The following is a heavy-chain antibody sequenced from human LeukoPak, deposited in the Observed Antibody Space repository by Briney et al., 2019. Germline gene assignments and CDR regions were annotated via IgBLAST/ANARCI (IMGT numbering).Heavy chain of an antibody. D-gene: IGHD2-2*01. CDR2: INPNSGGT. CDR1: GYTFTGYY. J-gene: IGHJ5*02. CDR3: ARDFCSSTSCSPNWFDP. V-gene: IGHV1-2*02. Sequence: ASVKVSCKASGYTFTGYYMHWVRQAPGQGLEWMGWINPNSGGTNYAQKFQGRVTMTRDTSISTAYMELSRLRSDDTAVYYCARDFCSSTSCSPNWFDPWGQGTLVTVSS.